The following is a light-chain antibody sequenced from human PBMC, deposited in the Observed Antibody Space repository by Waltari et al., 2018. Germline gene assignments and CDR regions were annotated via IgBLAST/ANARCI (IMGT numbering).Light chain of an antibody. CDR2: TNN. Sequence: QSVLTQPPSVSGTPGQRVSISCSGSRSNIGSNTVNWYRQLPGTAPKLLISTNNLRPPGVPDPVPCPKAGTSASLAISGLQPEDEADYYCATWDDSLTGVVFGGGTKLTV. J-gene: IGLJ3*02. CDR3: ATWDDSLTGVV. CDR1: RSNIGSNT. V-gene: IGLV1-44*01.